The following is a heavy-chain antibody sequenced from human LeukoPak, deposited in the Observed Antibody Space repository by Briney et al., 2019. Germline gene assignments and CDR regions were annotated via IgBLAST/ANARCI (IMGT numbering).Heavy chain of an antibody. Sequence: PGGSLRLSCAASRFTFSDYYMSWIRQAPGKGLEWVSYISSSGSTIYYADSVKGRFTISRDNAKNSLYLQMNSLRAEDTAVYYCARGDIVVVVAATVFDYWGQGTLVTVSS. CDR1: RFTFSDYY. J-gene: IGHJ4*02. V-gene: IGHV3-11*01. CDR2: ISSSGSTI. D-gene: IGHD2-15*01. CDR3: ARGDIVVVVAATVFDY.